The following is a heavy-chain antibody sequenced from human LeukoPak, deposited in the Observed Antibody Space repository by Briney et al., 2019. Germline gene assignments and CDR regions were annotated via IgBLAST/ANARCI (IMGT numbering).Heavy chain of an antibody. CDR1: GFTFDDYA. D-gene: IGHD6-13*01. J-gene: IGHJ5*02. CDR2: ISWNSGSI. V-gene: IGHV3-9*03. CDR3: AKDIEPRAAAGTFWFDP. Sequence: PGRSLRLSCAASGFTFDDYAMHWVRQAPGKGLEWVSGISWNSGSIGYADSVKGRFTISRDNAKNSLYLQMNSLRAEDMALYYCAKDIEPRAAAGTFWFDPWGQGTLVTVSS.